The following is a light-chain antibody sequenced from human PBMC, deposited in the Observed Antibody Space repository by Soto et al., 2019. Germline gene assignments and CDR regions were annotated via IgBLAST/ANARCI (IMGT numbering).Light chain of an antibody. V-gene: IGLV2-11*01. CDR2: DVS. CDR1: RSDIGGYNY. CDR3: CSYAGTYTFYV. Sequence: QSVLTQPRSVSGSPGQSVTISCTGTRSDIGGYNYVSWYQQHPGKAPKLIIYDVSKRPSGVPDRFSGSKSGNTASLTISGLQAEDEAEYYCCSYAGTYTFYVFGTGTKLTVL. J-gene: IGLJ1*01.